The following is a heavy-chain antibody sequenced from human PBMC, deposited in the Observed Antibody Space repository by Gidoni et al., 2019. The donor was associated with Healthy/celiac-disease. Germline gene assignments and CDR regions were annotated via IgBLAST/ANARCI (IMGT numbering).Heavy chain of an antibody. D-gene: IGHD1-1*01. CDR3: ARDRPVTTYAFDI. CDR1: GYTFTGYY. Sequence: QVQLVQSGAEVKKPGASVKVSCKASGYTFTGYYMHWVRQAPGQGLELMGWSNPNSGGTNYAQKFQGRVTMTRDTSISTAYMELSRLRSDDTAVYYCARDRPVTTYAFDIWGQGTMVTVSS. J-gene: IGHJ3*02. CDR2: SNPNSGGT. V-gene: IGHV1-2*02.